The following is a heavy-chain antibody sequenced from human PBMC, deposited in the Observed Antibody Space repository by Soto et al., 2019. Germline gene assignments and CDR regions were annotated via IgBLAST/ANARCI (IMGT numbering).Heavy chain of an antibody. CDR3: ARWWSGSRQGFDP. V-gene: IGHV4-31*03. CDR2: IYYSGST. J-gene: IGHJ5*02. CDR1: GGSISSGDYY. D-gene: IGHD3-3*01. Sequence: QVQLQESGPGLVKPSQTLSLTCTVSGGSISSGDYYWSWIRQHPGKGLEWIGCIYYSGSTYYNPSLKSRVTISVDTSKNQFSLKLTSVTAADTAVYYGARWWSGSRQGFDPWGQGTLVTVSS.